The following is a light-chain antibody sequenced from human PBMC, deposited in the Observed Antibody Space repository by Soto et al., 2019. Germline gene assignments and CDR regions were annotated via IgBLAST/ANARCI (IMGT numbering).Light chain of an antibody. J-gene: IGKJ4*01. V-gene: IGKV3-11*01. CDR3: QQYNSWPLT. CDR2: DAS. CDR1: QSVSSY. Sequence: EIVLTQSPATLSLSPGERATLSCRASQSVSSYLAWYQQKPGQAPRLLIYDASNRATGIPARFSGSGSGTDFTLTISSLEPEDFAVYYCQQYNSWPLTFGGG.